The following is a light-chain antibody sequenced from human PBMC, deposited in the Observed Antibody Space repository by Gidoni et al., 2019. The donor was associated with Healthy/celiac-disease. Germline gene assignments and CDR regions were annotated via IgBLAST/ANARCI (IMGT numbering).Light chain of an antibody. CDR2: AAS. V-gene: IGKV1-39*01. J-gene: IGKJ4*01. CDR1: QSISSY. Sequence: IQITQSPSSLSASVGDRVTITCRASQSISSYLNWYQQKPGKAPKLLIYAASSLQSGGPSRFSGSGSGTDFTLTISSLQPEDFATYYCQQSYSTPPTFGGGTKVEIK. CDR3: QQSYSTPPT.